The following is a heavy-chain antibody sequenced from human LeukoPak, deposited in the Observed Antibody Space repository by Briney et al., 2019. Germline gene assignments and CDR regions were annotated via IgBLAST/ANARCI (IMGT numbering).Heavy chain of an antibody. CDR2: ISGSSNDK. CDR1: GFTFSRYS. Sequence: GGSLRLSCLASGFTFSRYSMKWVRQAPGKGLEWVSSISGSSNDKHYIDSVKGRFTISRDNAKNSLFLQMNSLRAGDTAVYYCAREPPRGSFDYWGQGTLVTVSS. V-gene: IGHV3-21*01. CDR3: AREPPRGSFDY. J-gene: IGHJ4*02. D-gene: IGHD1-26*01.